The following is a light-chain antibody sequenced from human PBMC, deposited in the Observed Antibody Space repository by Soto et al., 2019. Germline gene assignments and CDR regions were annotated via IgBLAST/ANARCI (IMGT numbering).Light chain of an antibody. CDR1: QSVSSY. CDR3: QQCSDWPLFT. CDR2: GAS. J-gene: IGKJ5*01. Sequence: EIVMTQSPATLSVSPGERVTLSCRASQSVSSYLAWYQHKPGQPPRLLIYGASTRATGIPARFSGSGSGTDFTLTISSLQSVDFAVYFCQQCSDWPLFTFGPGTRLEI. V-gene: IGKV3-15*01.